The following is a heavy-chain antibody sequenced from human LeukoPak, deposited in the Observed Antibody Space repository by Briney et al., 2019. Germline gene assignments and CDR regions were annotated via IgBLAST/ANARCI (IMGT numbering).Heavy chain of an antibody. D-gene: IGHD6-19*01. CDR1: GGSISSSNW. CDR2: IYHSGST. V-gene: IGHV4-4*02. Sequence: PSETLSLTCAVSGGSISSSNWWSWVRQPPGKGLEWIGEIYHSGSTNYNPSLKSRVTISVDTSKNQFSLKLSSVTAADTAVYYCARPTSRGWYPNWGQGTLVTVSS. J-gene: IGHJ4*02. CDR3: ARPTSRGWYPN.